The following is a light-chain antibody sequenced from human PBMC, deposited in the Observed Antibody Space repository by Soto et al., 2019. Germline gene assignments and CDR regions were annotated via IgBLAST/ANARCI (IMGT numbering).Light chain of an antibody. CDR3: QQYGSSGT. J-gene: IGKJ1*01. CDR2: GAS. V-gene: IGKV3-20*01. CDR1: QSVSIN. Sequence: QSACTLSVSPGERATLSCRASQSVSINLAWYQQKPGQAPRLLIYGASSRATGIPDRFSGSGSGTDFTLTISRLEPEDFAVYYCQQYGSSGTFGQGTKVDIK.